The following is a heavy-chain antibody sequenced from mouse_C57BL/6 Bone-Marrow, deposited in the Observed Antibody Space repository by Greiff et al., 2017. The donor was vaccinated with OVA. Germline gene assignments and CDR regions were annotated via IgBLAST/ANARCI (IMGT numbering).Heavy chain of an antibody. CDR3: AVYYGSSYDFDY. CDR2: IDPANGNT. CDR1: GFNIKNTY. J-gene: IGHJ2*01. D-gene: IGHD1-1*01. Sequence: EVKLVESVAELVRPGASVKLSCTASGFNIKNTYMHWVKQRPEQGLEWIGRIDPANGNTKYAPKFQGKATITADTSSNTAYLQLSSLTSEDTAIYYCAVYYGSSYDFDYWGQGTTLTVSS. V-gene: IGHV14-3*01.